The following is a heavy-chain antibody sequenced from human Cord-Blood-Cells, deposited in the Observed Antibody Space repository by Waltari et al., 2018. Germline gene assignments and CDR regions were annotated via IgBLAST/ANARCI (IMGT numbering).Heavy chain of an antibody. CDR3: ARRGLGNWFDP. CDR2: IYYSGST. D-gene: IGHD3-9*01. CDR1: GGSISSYY. V-gene: IGHV4-59*08. J-gene: IGHJ5*02. Sequence: QVQLQESGPGLVKPSETLSLTCTVSGGSISSYYWSWIRQPPGKGLEWIGYIYYSGSTNCNPSLKSRVTRSVDTSKNQFALKLSSVTAADTAVYYCARRGLGNWFDPWGQGTLVTVSS.